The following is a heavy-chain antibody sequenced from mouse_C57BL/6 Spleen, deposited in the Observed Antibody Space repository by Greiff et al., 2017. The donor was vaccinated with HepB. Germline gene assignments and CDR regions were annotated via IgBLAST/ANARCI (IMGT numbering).Heavy chain of an antibody. CDR3: ARVLYYGSSSGYFDY. Sequence: QVQLQQSGPELVKPGASVKISCKASGYTFTDYYINWVKQRPGQGLEWIGWIFPGSGSTYYNEKFKGKATLTVDKSSSTAYMLLSSLTSEDSAVYFCARVLYYGSSSGYFDYWGQGTTLTVSS. J-gene: IGHJ2*01. CDR1: GYTFTDYY. CDR2: IFPGSGST. D-gene: IGHD1-1*01. V-gene: IGHV1-75*01.